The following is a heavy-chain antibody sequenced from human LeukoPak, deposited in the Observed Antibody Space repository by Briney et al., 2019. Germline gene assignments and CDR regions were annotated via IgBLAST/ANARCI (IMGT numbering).Heavy chain of an antibody. V-gene: IGHV4-34*01. D-gene: IGHD4-23*01. CDR2: INHSGST. CDR3: ARGLRWKSWYFDL. CDR1: GGSFSGYY. Sequence: SETLSLTCAVYGGSFSGYYCSWIRQPPGKGLEWIGEINHSGSTNFNPSLKSRVTISLDTSKNQISLKLSSVTAADTAVYYCARGLRWKSWYFDLWGRGTLVTASS. J-gene: IGHJ2*01.